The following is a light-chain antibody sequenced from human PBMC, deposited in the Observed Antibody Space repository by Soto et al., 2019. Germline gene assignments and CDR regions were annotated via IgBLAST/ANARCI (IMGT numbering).Light chain of an antibody. CDR2: DVS. Sequence: QLVLTQPASVSGSPGQSITISCTGSSSDIGDNKYVSWYQQHPGKAPKLMIYDVSNRPSGVSNRFSGSKSGNTASLTISGLQGEDEADYFCSSYATSSTPVMFGGGTKVTVL. J-gene: IGLJ3*02. V-gene: IGLV2-14*01. CDR1: SSDIGDNKY. CDR3: SSYATSSTPVM.